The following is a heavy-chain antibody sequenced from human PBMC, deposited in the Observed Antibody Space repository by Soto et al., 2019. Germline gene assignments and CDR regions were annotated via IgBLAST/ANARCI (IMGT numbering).Heavy chain of an antibody. Sequence: PSETLSLTCTVSGGSISSYYWSWIRQPAGKGLEWIGRIYTSGSTNYNPSLKSRVTISVDTSKNQFSLKLSSVTAADTAVYYCARVSRYSSSWRYDAFDIWGQGTMVTVSS. V-gene: IGHV4-4*07. CDR1: GGSISSYY. J-gene: IGHJ3*02. D-gene: IGHD6-13*01. CDR2: IYTSGST. CDR3: ARVSRYSSSWRYDAFDI.